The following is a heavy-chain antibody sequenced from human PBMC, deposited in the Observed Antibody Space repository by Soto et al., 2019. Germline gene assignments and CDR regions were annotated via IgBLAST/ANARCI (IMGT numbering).Heavy chain of an antibody. D-gene: IGHD4-17*01. J-gene: IGHJ4*02. CDR1: GYTFTSYA. CDR2: INAGNGNT. Sequence: QIQLVQSGAEEKKPGASVKVSCKASGYTFTSYAMHWVRQAPGQRHEWMGWINAGNGNTKYSQKFQGRVTITRDTSASTAYMELSSLRSEDTAVYYCARESHYGDYLPDYWGQGTLVTVSS. CDR3: ARESHYGDYLPDY. V-gene: IGHV1-3*05.